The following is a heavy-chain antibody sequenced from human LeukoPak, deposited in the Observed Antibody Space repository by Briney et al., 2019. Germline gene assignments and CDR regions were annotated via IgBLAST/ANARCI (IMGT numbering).Heavy chain of an antibody. CDR3: ARGAEAETSPLDY. V-gene: IGHV1-2*02. CDR2: INPKTGAA. CDR1: GYTFTGYY. Sequence: ASVKVSCKASGYTFTGYYMHWVRQAPGQGLEWLGWINPKTGAADYAQQFRGRITMTRDTSINTDYMEMKRVTSDDTAVYYCARGAEAETSPLDYWGQGTLVTVSS. J-gene: IGHJ4*02. D-gene: IGHD6-13*01.